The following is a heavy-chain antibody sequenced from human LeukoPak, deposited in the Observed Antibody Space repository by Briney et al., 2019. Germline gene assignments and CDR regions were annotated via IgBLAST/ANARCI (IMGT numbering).Heavy chain of an antibody. D-gene: IGHD3-3*01. CDR2: MSASGSVK. V-gene: IGHV3-48*03. CDR3: ARGEWRT. J-gene: IGHJ5*02. CDR1: GFTFSNYD. Sequence: GGSLRLPCAASGFTFSNYDMNWIRQAPGKGLEWLSYMSASGSVKYYADSVKGRFTISRDDAKNSLYLQMNSLRVEDTAVYYCARGEWRTWGQGTLVTVSS.